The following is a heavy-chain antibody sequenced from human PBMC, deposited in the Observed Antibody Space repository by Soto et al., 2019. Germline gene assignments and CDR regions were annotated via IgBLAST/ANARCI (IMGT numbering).Heavy chain of an antibody. D-gene: IGHD2-2*01. J-gene: IGHJ6*03. Sequence: GGSLRLSCAASGFTFSSYSMNWVRQAPGKGLEWVSSTSSSSSYIYYADSVKGRFTISRDNAKNSLYLQMNSLRAEGTAVYYCARDSCSSTSCYEYYYYMDVWGKGTTVTVSS. CDR1: GFTFSSYS. CDR3: ARDSCSSTSCYEYYYYMDV. V-gene: IGHV3-21*01. CDR2: TSSSSSYI.